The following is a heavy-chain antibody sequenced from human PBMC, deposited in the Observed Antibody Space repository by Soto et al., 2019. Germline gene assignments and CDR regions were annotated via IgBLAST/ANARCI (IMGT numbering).Heavy chain of an antibody. CDR3: AITDRDFYGLDV. J-gene: IGHJ6*02. CDR1: GFTFRNYD. Sequence: EVQLVESGGGLVQPGGSLRLSCEASGFTFRNYDMHWVRQGTGKGLEWVSGISAAGDPDYADSVEGRFTIARENAQNSFVLQMNSIRVLDTAVYYCAITDRDFYGLDVWGQGTTVSVSS. CDR2: ISAAGDP. D-gene: IGHD1-20*01. V-gene: IGHV3-13*05.